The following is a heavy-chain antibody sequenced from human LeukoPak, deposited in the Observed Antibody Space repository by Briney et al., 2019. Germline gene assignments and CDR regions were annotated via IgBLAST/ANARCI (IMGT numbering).Heavy chain of an antibody. J-gene: IGHJ4*02. CDR2: IYYSGST. Sequence: TSETLSLTCTVSGGSISSYYWSWIRQPPGKGLEWIGYIYYSGSTNYNPSLKSRVTISVDTSKNQFSLKLSSVTAADTAVYYCARGYQNIAPDYWGQGTLVTVSS. CDR3: ARGYQNIAPDY. V-gene: IGHV4-59*01. D-gene: IGHD2/OR15-2a*01. CDR1: GGSISSYY.